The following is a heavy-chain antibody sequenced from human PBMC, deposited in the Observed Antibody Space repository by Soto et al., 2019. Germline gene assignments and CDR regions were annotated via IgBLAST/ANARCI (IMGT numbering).Heavy chain of an antibody. CDR2: TYYSGST. Sequence: QVQLQESGPGLVKPSETLSLTCTVSGGSVSSGSYYWSWIRQPPGKGLEWIGYTYYSGSTNYNPSLKSRVTISVDTSKNQFSLKLSSVTAADTAVYYWAREGDYSALDVWGQGTTVTVSS. CDR3: AREGDYSALDV. V-gene: IGHV4-61*01. D-gene: IGHD2-15*01. J-gene: IGHJ6*02. CDR1: GGSVSSGSYY.